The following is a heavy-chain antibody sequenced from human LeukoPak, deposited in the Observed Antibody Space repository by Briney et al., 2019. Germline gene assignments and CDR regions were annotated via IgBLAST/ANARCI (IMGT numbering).Heavy chain of an antibody. V-gene: IGHV3-33*01. Sequence: GGSLRLSCAASGFTFSSYGMHWVRQAPGKGLEWVAVIWYDGSNKYYADSVKGRFTISRDNSKNTLYLQMNSLRAKDTAVYYCARIAQGGYCTNGVCQDAFDIWGQGTMVTASS. J-gene: IGHJ3*02. D-gene: IGHD2-8*01. CDR2: IWYDGSNK. CDR1: GFTFSSYG. CDR3: ARIAQGGYCTNGVCQDAFDI.